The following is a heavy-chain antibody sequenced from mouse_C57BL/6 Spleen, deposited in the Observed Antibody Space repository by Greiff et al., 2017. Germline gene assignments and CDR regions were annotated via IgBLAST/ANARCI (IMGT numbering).Heavy chain of an antibody. D-gene: IGHD1-1*01. CDR1: GYAFSSYW. CDR2: IYPGDGDT. CDR3: AREPSLGSSYWYFDV. V-gene: IGHV1-80*01. J-gene: IGHJ1*03. Sequence: VKLVESGAELVKPGASVKISCKASGYAFSSYWMNWVKQRPGKGLEWIGQIYPGDGDTNYNGKFKGKATLTADKSSSTAYMQLSSLTSEDSAVYFCAREPSLGSSYWYFDVWGTGTTVTVSS.